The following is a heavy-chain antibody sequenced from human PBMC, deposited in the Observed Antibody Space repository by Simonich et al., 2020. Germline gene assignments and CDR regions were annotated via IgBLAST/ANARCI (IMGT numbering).Heavy chain of an antibody. CDR2: INIREGD. V-gene: IGHV4-34*01. D-gene: IGHD3-9*01. Sequence: QVQLQQWGAGLLKPSETLSLTCAVYGGSFSGYYCSWIRQPPGKGREWIGEINIREGDNSNTALKGRGTISVDTAKNQFSRKLSSVTAADTAVYYCARCGLVNYDILTGYHNWFDPWGQGTLVTVSS. J-gene: IGHJ5*02. CDR1: GGSFSGYY. CDR3: ARCGLVNYDILTGYHNWFDP.